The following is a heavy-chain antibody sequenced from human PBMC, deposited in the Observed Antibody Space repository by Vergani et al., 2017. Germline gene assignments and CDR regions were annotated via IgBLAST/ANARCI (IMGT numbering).Heavy chain of an antibody. CDR1: GGSFSGYY. J-gene: IGHJ3*02. D-gene: IGHD6-6*01. CDR3: ARGRIAGRRGGAFDI. CDR2: INHSGST. Sequence: QVQLQQWGAGLLKPSETLSLTCAVYGGSFSGYYWSWIRQPPGKGLEWIGEINHSGSTNYNPSLKSRVTISVDTSKNQFSLKLSSVTAAATAVYYCARGRIAGRRGGAFDIWGQGIMVTVSA. V-gene: IGHV4-34*01.